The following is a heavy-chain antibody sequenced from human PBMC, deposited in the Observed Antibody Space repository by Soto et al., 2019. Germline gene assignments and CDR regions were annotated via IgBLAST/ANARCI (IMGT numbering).Heavy chain of an antibody. CDR1: GFTFSSFR. CDR2: ISYDGSNK. V-gene: IGHV3-30*03. CDR3: AIYSSGWYPLDY. J-gene: IGHJ4*02. Sequence: PGGSMIPTYTPSGFTFSSFRVQLVGQAPGKGLEWVVVISYDGSNKYYADSVKGRFTISRDNSKNTLYLQINSLRAEDTAVYYCAIYSSGWYPLDYWGQGT. D-gene: IGHD6-19*01.